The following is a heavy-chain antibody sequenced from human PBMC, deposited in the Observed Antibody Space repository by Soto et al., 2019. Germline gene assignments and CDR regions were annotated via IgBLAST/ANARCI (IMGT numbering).Heavy chain of an antibody. CDR1: GGTFSSYT. CDR3: ARANQQPVDGGFDY. D-gene: IGHD6-6*01. J-gene: IGHJ4*02. CDR2: IIPILGIA. V-gene: IGHV1-69*02. Sequence: QVQLVQSGAEVKKPGSSVKVSCKASGGTFSSYTISWVRQAPGQGLEWMGRIIPILGIANYAQKFQGRVTITADKSTSTADMELSSLRSEDTAVYYCARANQQPVDGGFDYWGQGTLVTVSS.